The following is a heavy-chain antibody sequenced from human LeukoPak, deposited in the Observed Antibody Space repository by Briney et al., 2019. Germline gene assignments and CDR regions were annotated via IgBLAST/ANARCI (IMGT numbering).Heavy chain of an antibody. J-gene: IGHJ4*02. CDR2: TYFSGNI. D-gene: IGHD3-22*01. CDR1: GGAISSHY. V-gene: IGHV4-59*11. Sequence: SETLSLTCTVSGGAISSHYWSWIRRPPGKGLEWIGYTYFSGNINYNPSLKSRVTISVDTSKTHFSLKLSSVTAADTAVYYCARYDSSGYSIEYWGQGTLVTVSS. CDR3: ARYDSSGYSIEY.